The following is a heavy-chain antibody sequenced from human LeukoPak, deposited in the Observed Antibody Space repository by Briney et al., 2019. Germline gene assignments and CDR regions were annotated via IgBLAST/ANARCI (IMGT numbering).Heavy chain of an antibody. CDR2: LYYGGST. J-gene: IGHJ4*02. Sequence: SETLSLTCTVSGGSISSSSDYWDWIRQPPGKGLEWIGSLYYGGSTYYRPSLKSRVTISVGTSKNQFSLKLSSVTAADTAVYYCARHMYDRSGRPFDYWGQGTLVTVSS. V-gene: IGHV4-39*01. CDR1: GGSISSSSDY. CDR3: ARHMYDRSGRPFDY. D-gene: IGHD3-22*01.